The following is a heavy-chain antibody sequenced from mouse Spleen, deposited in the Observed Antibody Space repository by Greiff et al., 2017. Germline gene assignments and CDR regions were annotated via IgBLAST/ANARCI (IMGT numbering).Heavy chain of an antibody. D-gene: IGHD2-1*01. V-gene: IGHV1-69*02. CDR3: TRDYYGNSYWYFDV. CDR2: IYPSDSYT. J-gene: IGHJ1*01. CDR1: GYTFTSYW. Sequence: VQLQQPGAELVRPGASVKLSCKASGYTFTSYWINWVKQRPGQGLEWIGNIYPSDSYTNYNQKFKDKATLTVDKSSSTAYMQLSSPTSEDSAVYYCTRDYYGNSYWYFDVWGAGTTVTVSS.